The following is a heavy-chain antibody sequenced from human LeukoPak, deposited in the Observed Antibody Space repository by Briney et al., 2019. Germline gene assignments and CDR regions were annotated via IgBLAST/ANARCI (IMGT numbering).Heavy chain of an antibody. CDR2: ISWNSENT. CDR1: GFTFDDHA. J-gene: IGHJ3*01. D-gene: IGHD3-10*01. CDR3: AKGYYYGSGTYSRAFDV. V-gene: IGHV3-9*01. Sequence: GGSLRLSCAASGFTFDDHAMHWVRQAPGKGLEWVSGISWNSENTGYADSVKGRFTISRDNAKNSLYLQMNSLRAEDTALYYCAKGYYYGSGTYSRAFDVWGRGTMVTVSS.